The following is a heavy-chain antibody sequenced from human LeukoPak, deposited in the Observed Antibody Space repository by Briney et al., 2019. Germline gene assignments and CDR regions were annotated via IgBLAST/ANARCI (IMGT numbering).Heavy chain of an antibody. CDR3: TIDSGTAMVYSYYYYYMDV. CDR2: IKSKTDGGTT. CDR1: GFTFSNAW. Sequence: GGSLRLSCAASGFTFSNAWMSWVRQAPGKGLEWVGRIKSKTDGGTTDYAAPVKGRFTISRDDSKNTLYLQMNSLKTEDTAVYYCTIDSGTAMVYSYYYYYMDVWGKGTAVTVSS. V-gene: IGHV3-15*01. D-gene: IGHD5-18*01. J-gene: IGHJ6*03.